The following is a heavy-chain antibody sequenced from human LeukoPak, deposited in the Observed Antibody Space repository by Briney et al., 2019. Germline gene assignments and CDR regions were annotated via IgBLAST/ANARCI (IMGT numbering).Heavy chain of an antibody. CDR2: ISSNGGST. D-gene: IGHD6-19*01. CDR1: GFTFSSYA. J-gene: IGHJ4*02. Sequence: GGSLRLSCAASGFTFSSYAMHWVRQAPGKGLEYVSAISSNGGSTYYANSVKGRFTISRDNSKNTLYLQMGSLRAEDMAVYYCARAAAVAGTVFDYFDYWGQGTLVTVSS. CDR3: ARAAAVAGTVFDYFDY. V-gene: IGHV3-64*01.